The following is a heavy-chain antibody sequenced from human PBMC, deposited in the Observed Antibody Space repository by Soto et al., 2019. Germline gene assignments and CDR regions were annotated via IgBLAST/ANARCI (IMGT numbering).Heavy chain of an antibody. Sequence: SETLSLTCTVSGGSISSSSYYWGWIRQPPGKGLEWIGSIYYSGSTYYNPSLKSRVTISVDTSKNQFSLKLSSVTAADPAVYYCARHKPHTGSGSYSRSSSVSYYCYYGMDVWGQGTTVTVSS. J-gene: IGHJ6*02. CDR3: ARHKPHTGSGSYSRSSSVSYYCYYGMDV. CDR2: IYYSGST. CDR1: GGSISSSSYY. V-gene: IGHV4-39*01. D-gene: IGHD3-10*01.